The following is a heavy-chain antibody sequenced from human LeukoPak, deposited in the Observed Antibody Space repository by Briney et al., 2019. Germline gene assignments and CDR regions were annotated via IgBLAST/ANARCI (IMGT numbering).Heavy chain of an antibody. CDR2: IYHSGST. V-gene: IGHV4-30-2*01. CDR1: GGSIGSGGYS. J-gene: IGHJ4*02. CDR3: ARGPGGVGEFHY. Sequence: SETLSLTCAVSGGSIGSGGYSWSWIRQPPGKGLEWIGYIYHSGSTYYNPSLKSRVTISVDRSKNQFSLKLSSVTAADTAVYYCARGPGGVGEFHYWGQGTLVTVSS. D-gene: IGHD3-10*01.